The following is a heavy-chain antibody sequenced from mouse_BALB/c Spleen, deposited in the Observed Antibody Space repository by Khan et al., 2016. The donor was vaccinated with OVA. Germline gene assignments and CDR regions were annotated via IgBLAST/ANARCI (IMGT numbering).Heavy chain of an antibody. V-gene: IGHV2-6-4*01. CDR2: IWGGGGT. CDR3: ARAYYRYDGYYAMDY. D-gene: IGHD2-14*01. CDR1: GFSLSRYN. J-gene: IGHJ4*01. Sequence: QMPLEESGPGLVAPSQSLSITCTVSGFSLSRYNIHWVRQPPGKGLEWLGMIWGGGGTDYNSTLKSRLSIRKDNSKSQVLLKMNSLQTDDTAMYYCARAYYRYDGYYAMDYGGQGTSVTVSS.